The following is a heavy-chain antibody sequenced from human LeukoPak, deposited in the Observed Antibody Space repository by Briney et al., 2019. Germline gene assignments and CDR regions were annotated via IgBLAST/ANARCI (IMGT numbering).Heavy chain of an antibody. J-gene: IGHJ4*02. Sequence: PSETLSLTCTVSDGSISSYYWRWIRQPPGKGLEWIGYIYYSGSTNYNPSLTSRVAISVDTSKNQFSLKLSSVTAADTAVYYCARVLRAFDYWGQGTLVTVSS. D-gene: IGHD3-3*01. V-gene: IGHV4-59*01. CDR2: IYYSGST. CDR1: DGSISSYY. CDR3: ARVLRAFDY.